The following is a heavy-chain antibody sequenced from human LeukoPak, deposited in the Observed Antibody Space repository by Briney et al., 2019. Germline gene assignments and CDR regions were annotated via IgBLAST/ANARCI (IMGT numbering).Heavy chain of an antibody. CDR2: ISSSSSTI. CDR3: ARDRDYPRDQSDY. J-gene: IGHJ4*02. Sequence: PGGSLRLSCAASGFTFSSYSMNWVRQAPGKGLEWVSYISSSSSTIYYADSVRGRSTISRDNSKNTVYLQMKSLRAEDTAVYFCARDRDYPRDQSDYWGQGTLVTVSS. V-gene: IGHV3-48*01. D-gene: IGHD4-17*01. CDR1: GFTFSSYS.